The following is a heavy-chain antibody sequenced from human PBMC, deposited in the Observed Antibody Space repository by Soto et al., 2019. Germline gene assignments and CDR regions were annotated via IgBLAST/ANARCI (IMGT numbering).Heavy chain of an antibody. CDR3: AREGGHCTNGVCYRYYYGMDV. CDR1: GGSISSGGYY. Sequence: SETLSLTCTVSGGSISSGGYYWSWIRQHPGKGLEWIGYIYYSGSTYYNPSLKSRVTISVDTSKNQFSLKLSSVTAADTAVYYCAREGGHCTNGVCYRYYYGMDVWGQGTTVTVSS. D-gene: IGHD2-8*01. V-gene: IGHV4-31*03. CDR2: IYYSGST. J-gene: IGHJ6*02.